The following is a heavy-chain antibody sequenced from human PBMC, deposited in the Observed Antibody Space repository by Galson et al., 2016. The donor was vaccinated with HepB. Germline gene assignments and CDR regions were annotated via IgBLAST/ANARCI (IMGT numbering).Heavy chain of an antibody. CDR1: KYTFTSYD. Sequence: SVKVSCKAFKYTFTSYDIYWVRQATGQGLEWTGWMHPGSGNTGYAQRFQGRVTMTRNTSISTAYMELSSLTSEDTAVYYCARGRWSGYFSAMGFDPWGQGTLVTVSS. CDR2: MHPGSGNT. J-gene: IGHJ5*02. CDR3: ARGRWSGYFSAMGFDP. V-gene: IGHV1-8*02. D-gene: IGHD3-3*01.